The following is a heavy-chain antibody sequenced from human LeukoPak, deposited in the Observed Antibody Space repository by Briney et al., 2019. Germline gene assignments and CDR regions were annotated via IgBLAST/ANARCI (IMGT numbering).Heavy chain of an antibody. V-gene: IGHV3-7*03. J-gene: IGHJ6*02. Sequence: GGSLRLSCAASGFTLSNHWMTWVRQVPGRGPEWVANVNRDGSRTYYLDSVKGRFTISKDNAKNSLYLRMNSLRAEDTALYHCARNNGMDVWGQGTTVIVSS. CDR1: GFTLSNHW. CDR2: VNRDGSRT. CDR3: ARNNGMDV.